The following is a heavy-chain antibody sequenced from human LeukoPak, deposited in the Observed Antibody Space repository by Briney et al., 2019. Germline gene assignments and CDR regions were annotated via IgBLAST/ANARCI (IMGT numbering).Heavy chain of an antibody. V-gene: IGHV4-31*11. CDR3: ARGLALNWFDP. J-gene: IGHJ5*02. CDR2: IYYSGST. D-gene: IGHD6-19*01. Sequence: SETLSLTCAVSGGSISSGGYSWSWIRQPPGKGLEWIGYIYYSGSTYYNPSLKSRVTISVDTSKNQFSLKLSSVTAADTAVYYCARGLALNWFDPWGQGTLVTVSS. CDR1: GGSISSGGYS.